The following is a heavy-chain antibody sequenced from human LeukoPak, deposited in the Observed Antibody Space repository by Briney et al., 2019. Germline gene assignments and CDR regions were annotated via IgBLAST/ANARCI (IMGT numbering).Heavy chain of an antibody. CDR2: VYFTGNT. CDR3: ARHPFSSPFDF. D-gene: IGHD2/OR15-2a*01. V-gene: IGHV4-59*08. CDR1: GTSISGDY. J-gene: IGHJ4*02. Sequence: SETLSLTCTVSGTSISGDYWCWIRQPPGKGLEWIGYVYFTGNTNYNPSLKSRVTISMDTSKNQISLTVTSVTAADTAVYYCARHPFSSPFDFWGQGTLVAVSS.